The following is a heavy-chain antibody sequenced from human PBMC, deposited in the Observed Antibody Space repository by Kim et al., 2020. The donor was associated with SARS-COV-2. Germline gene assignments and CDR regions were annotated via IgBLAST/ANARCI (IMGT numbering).Heavy chain of an antibody. V-gene: IGHV3-9*01. J-gene: IGHJ4*02. D-gene: IGHD6-19*01. CDR2: ISWNSGSI. CDR1: GFTFGDYA. Sequence: GGSLRLSCAASGFTFGDYAMHWVRQAPGKGLEWVSGISWNSGSIGYADSVKGRFTISRDNAKNSLYLQMNSLRAEDTALYYCAKDTRVGSGWYGKGFGGFDYWGQGTLVTVSS. CDR3: AKDTRVGSGWYGKGFGGFDY.